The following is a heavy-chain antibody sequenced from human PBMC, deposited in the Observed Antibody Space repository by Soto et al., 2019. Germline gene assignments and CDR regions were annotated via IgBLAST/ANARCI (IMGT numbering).Heavy chain of an antibody. V-gene: IGHV3-7*05. CDR3: ATAVRGSRISY. CDR2: MWQGASEK. Sequence: EVQLVESGGGLVQPGESLRLSCIASGFTFSNYGMGWVRQAPGKGLERVANMWQGASEKYYVGSVKGRFTISRDNAKKSLYMQMNSLRADDTAVYYGATAVRGSRISYWGQGTLVTVSS. CDR1: GFTFSNYG. D-gene: IGHD1-1*01. J-gene: IGHJ4*02.